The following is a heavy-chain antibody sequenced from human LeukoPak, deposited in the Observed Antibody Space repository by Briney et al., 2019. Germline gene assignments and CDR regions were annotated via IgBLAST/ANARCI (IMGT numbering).Heavy chain of an antibody. D-gene: IGHD6-6*01. J-gene: IGHJ4*02. CDR2: INPKSSGT. CDR1: GYTFTGYY. CDR3: ARGRSSSSEFDY. V-gene: IGHV1-2*02. Sequence: GASVKVSCKASGYTFTGYYMHWVRQAPGQGLEWMAWINPKSSGTNYAQKFQGRVTMTRDTSISTAYMELSRLRSDDTAVYYCARGRSSSSEFDYWGQGTLVTVSS.